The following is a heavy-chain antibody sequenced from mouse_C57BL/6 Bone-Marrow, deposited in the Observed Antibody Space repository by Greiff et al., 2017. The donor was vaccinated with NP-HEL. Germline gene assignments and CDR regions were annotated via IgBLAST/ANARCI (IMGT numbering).Heavy chain of an antibody. CDR3: AREGQEGAWFAY. V-gene: IGHV1-55*01. CDR1: GYTFTSYW. Sequence: QVQLQQPGAELVKPGASVKMSCKASGYTFTSYWITWVKQRPGQGLEWIGDIYPGSGSTNYNEKFKSKATLTVDPSSSTAYMQLSSLTSEDSAVYCCAREGQEGAWFAYWGQGTLVTVAA. J-gene: IGHJ3*01. CDR2: IYPGSGST. D-gene: IGHD3-3*01.